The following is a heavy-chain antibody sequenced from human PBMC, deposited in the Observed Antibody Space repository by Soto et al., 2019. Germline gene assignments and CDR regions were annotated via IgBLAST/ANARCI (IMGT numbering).Heavy chain of an antibody. D-gene: IGHD1-1*01. J-gene: IGHJ6*01. Sequence: QVQLVQSGAEVKKPGSSVNVSCKTSGGTFRTSAISWVRQAPGQGLEWMGGIMPVFSTPDYAQKFQGRVTITADEYTGTAYMELSTLQSEDTAVYYCATDKDRQLSGGNYYYIMAVWGQGTTVTVSS. CDR3: ATDKDRQLSGGNYYYIMAV. V-gene: IGHV1-69*12. CDR1: GGTFRTSA. CDR2: IMPVFSTP.